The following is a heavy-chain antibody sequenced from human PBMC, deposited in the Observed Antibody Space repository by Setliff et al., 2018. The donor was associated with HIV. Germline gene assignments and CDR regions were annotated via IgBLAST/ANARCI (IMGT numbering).Heavy chain of an antibody. Sequence: PSETLSLTCTVSGDSVNDRSYFWGWIRQPPGKGLEWIGTFYYNGDSRYNPSLKSRVTISLDTSKNQFSLKLSSVAAADTAVYYCARDDRCSGGCCYSYWGQGALVTVSS. CDR1: GDSVNDRSYF. J-gene: IGHJ4*02. D-gene: IGHD2-15*01. CDR2: FYYNGDS. V-gene: IGHV4-39*07. CDR3: ARDDRCSGGCCYSY.